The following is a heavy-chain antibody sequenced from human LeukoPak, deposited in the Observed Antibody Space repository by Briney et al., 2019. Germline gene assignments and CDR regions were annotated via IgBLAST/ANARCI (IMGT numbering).Heavy chain of an antibody. CDR3: ARDGVACSSTSCYQYYFDY. CDR2: IYSGGST. J-gene: IGHJ4*02. CDR1: GFTFSSNY. V-gene: IGHV3-66*02. Sequence: GGSLRLSCAASGFTFSSNYMSWVRQAPGKGVEWVSVIYSGGSTYYSDSVTGRFTISRDNSKNTLYLQMNSLRAEDTAVYYCARDGVACSSTSCYQYYFDYWGQGTLVTVSS. D-gene: IGHD2-2*01.